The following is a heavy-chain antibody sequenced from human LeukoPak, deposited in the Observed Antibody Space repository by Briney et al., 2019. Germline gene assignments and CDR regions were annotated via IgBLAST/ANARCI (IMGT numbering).Heavy chain of an antibody. D-gene: IGHD3/OR15-3a*01. J-gene: IGHJ6*02. V-gene: IGHV3-49*04. CDR3: TREFMDENYYYGMDV. CDR2: IRSKAYGGTT. CDR1: GFTFGDYA. Sequence: GRSLRLSCTASGFTFGDYAMSWVRQAPGKRLEWVGFIRSKAYGGTTEYAASVKGRFTISRDDSKSIAYLQMNSLKTKDTAVYYCTREFMDENYYYGMDVWGQGTTVTVSS.